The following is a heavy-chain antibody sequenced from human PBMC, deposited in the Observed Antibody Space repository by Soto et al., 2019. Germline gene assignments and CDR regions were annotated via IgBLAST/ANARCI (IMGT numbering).Heavy chain of an antibody. Sequence: PSETLSLTCTVSGGSISSYYWSWIRQPPGKGLEWIGYIYYSGSTNYNPSLKGRVTISVDTSKNQFSLKLSSVTAADTAVYYCARNDCSSTSCYGRNWFDPWGQGTLVTVSS. CDR2: IYYSGST. V-gene: IGHV4-59*08. CDR3: ARNDCSSTSCYGRNWFDP. J-gene: IGHJ5*02. CDR1: GGSISSYY. D-gene: IGHD2-2*01.